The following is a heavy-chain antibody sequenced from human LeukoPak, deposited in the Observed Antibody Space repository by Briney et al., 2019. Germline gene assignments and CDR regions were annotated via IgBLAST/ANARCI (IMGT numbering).Heavy chain of an antibody. V-gene: IGHV3-23*01. J-gene: IGHJ4*02. CDR2: ISGSGGST. Sequence: PGGSLRLSCAASGFTFSSYAMSWVRQAPGKGLEWVSAISGSGGSTYYADSVKGRFTISRDNSKNTLYLQMNSLRAEDTAVYYCAKAYCSSTSCYYRFDYWGQGTLVTVSS. CDR1: GFTFSSYA. D-gene: IGHD2-2*01. CDR3: AKAYCSSTSCYYRFDY.